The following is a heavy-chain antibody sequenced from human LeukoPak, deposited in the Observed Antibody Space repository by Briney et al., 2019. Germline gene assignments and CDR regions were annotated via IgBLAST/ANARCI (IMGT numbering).Heavy chain of an antibody. Sequence: ASVKGSCKASGYTFTGYYMHWVRQAPGQGLERMGRINPNSGGTNYAQKFQGRVTMTRDTSISTAYMELSRLRSDDTAVYYCAREGRITIFGVVIITFDYWGQGTLVTVSS. V-gene: IGHV1-2*06. CDR1: GYTFTGYY. D-gene: IGHD3-3*01. CDR3: AREGRITIFGVVIITFDY. CDR2: INPNSGGT. J-gene: IGHJ4*02.